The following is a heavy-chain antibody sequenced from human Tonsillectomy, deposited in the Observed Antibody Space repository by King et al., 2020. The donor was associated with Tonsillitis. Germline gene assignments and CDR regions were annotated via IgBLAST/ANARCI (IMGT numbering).Heavy chain of an antibody. CDR1: GFTFSSYA. CDR2: ISGSGGST. J-gene: IGHJ4*02. V-gene: IGHV3-23*04. Sequence: VQLVESGGDLVQPGGSLRLSCAASGFTFSSYAMSWFRQAPGKGLEWVSTISGSGGSTYYADSVKGRFTISRDNSKNTLYLQMNSLRADDTAVYYCAKGAPGIAVAGSGAFDNWGQGTLVTVSS. CDR3: AKGAPGIAVAGSGAFDN. D-gene: IGHD6-19*01.